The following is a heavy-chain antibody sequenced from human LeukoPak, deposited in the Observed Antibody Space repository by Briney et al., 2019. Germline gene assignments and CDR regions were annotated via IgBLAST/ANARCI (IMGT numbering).Heavy chain of an antibody. CDR3: ARARVRMARAGSYFDY. CDR1: GGSISSGDYC. CDR2: IWHSAHN. D-gene: IGHD6-13*01. V-gene: IGHV4-30-2*01. Sequence: SETLSPTCAVSGGSISSGDYCWSWIRQPPGSGLEWIGFIWHSAHNNYNPSLRSRVTISLARSKSHFSLRLSAVTAADTAVYYGARARVRMARAGSYFDYWRQGTLVSDSS. J-gene: IGHJ4*02.